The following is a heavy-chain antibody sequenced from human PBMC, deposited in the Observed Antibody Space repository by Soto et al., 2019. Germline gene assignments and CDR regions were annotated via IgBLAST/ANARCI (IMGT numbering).Heavy chain of an antibody. CDR2: IYHSGST. V-gene: IGHV4-30-2*01. Sequence: NPSETLSLTCAVSGGSISSGGYSWSWIRQPPGKGLEWIGYIYHSGSTYYNPSLKSRVTISVDRSKNQFSLKLSSVTAADTAVYYCARVSRGYSYGYGGLNYFDYWGQGTLVTVSS. D-gene: IGHD5-18*01. J-gene: IGHJ4*02. CDR1: GGSISSGGYS. CDR3: ARVSRGYSYGYGGLNYFDY.